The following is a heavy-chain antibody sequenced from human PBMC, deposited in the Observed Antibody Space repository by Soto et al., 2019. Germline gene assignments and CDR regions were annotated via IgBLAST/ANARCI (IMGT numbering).Heavy chain of an antibody. CDR3: SRERETPLGGYNLVYFQH. D-gene: IGHD5-12*01. J-gene: IGHJ1*01. CDR2: INPNSGGT. Sequence: GASVKVSCQASGYTFTGYYMHWVRQAPGQGLEWMGWINPNSGGTXXAQNFXGWVTMTRDTSISTAYMELSRLRSDDRAVYYCSRERETPLGGYNLVYFQHGGQGTLVTVSS. V-gene: IGHV1-2*04. CDR1: GYTFTGYY.